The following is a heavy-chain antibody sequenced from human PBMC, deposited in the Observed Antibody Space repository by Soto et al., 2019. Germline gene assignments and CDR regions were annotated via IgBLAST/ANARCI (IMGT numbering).Heavy chain of an antibody. CDR2: INPDSGAT. D-gene: IGHD3-22*01. Sequence: HEHLVQSGAEVKRPGASLKVSCKASGYSFTGYYIHWVRQAPGQGLEWMGWINPDSGATNYAQNFQGRVTLTSDTSISTASMDLTSLTSDDPAVYYCARGDYGTCGYPFPYFDYWGQGTLVIVSS. J-gene: IGHJ4*02. CDR3: ARGDYGTCGYPFPYFDY. V-gene: IGHV1-2*02. CDR1: GYSFTGYY.